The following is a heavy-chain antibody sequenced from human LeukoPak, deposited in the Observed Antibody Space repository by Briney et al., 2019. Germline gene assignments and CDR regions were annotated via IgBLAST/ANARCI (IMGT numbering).Heavy chain of an antibody. D-gene: IGHD3-22*01. Sequence: LSLTCTVSGGSISSSSYYWGWIRQAPGKGLEWVSYISSSGSTIYYADSVKGRFTISRDNAKNSLYLQMNSLRAEDTAVYYCARPDYYDSSGAFDYWGQGTLVTVSS. CDR1: GGSISSSSYY. CDR3: ARPDYYDSSGAFDY. V-gene: IGHV3-11*01. J-gene: IGHJ4*02. CDR2: ISSSGSTI.